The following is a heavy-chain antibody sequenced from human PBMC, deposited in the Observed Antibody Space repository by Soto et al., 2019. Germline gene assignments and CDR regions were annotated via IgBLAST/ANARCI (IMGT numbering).Heavy chain of an antibody. CDR3: ARENSHMGISVAGLDY. V-gene: IGHV4-4*02. J-gene: IGHJ4*02. Sequence: QVQLQESGPGLVKPSGTLSLTCAVSGDSISSNNWWSWVRQSSGKGLEWIGEVYHSGSTNYAPSLRGRVTISVEKSNNQFSLMLTSVTAADTAVYYCARENSHMGISVAGLDYWGQGTLVSVSS. CDR1: GDSISSNNW. CDR2: VYHSGST. D-gene: IGHD6-19*01.